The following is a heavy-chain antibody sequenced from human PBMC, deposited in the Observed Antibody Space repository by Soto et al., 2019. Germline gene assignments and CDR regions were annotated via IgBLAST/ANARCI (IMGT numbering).Heavy chain of an antibody. V-gene: IGHV3-23*01. Sequence: PGGSLRLSCAASGFSFSDYAMSWVRQAPGQRLEWFTTISYIGCSPYSSASLKLLFTISRDTSKNSLYLQINSLTDEDTALYYCAKAGAFDSWSFDLWGRGTLVTVSS. D-gene: IGHD3-10*01. J-gene: IGHJ2*01. CDR2: ISYIGCSP. CDR1: GFSFSDYA. CDR3: AKAGAFDSWSFDL.